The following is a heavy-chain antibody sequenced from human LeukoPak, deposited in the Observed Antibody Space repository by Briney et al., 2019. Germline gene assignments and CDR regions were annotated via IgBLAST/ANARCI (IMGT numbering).Heavy chain of an antibody. CDR2: GDYSGGT. J-gene: IGHJ4*02. D-gene: IGHD6-19*01. CDR3: ARVYSSGWYDDY. CDR1: SDFFSSVTDY. V-gene: IGHV4-39*07. Sequence: SETLSLTCTVSSDFFSSVTDYWAWIRQPPGKGLEWIASGDYSGGTYYNPSLESRVAISADMSKNQISLKLSSVTAADTALYYCARVYSSGWYDDYWGQGTLVTVSS.